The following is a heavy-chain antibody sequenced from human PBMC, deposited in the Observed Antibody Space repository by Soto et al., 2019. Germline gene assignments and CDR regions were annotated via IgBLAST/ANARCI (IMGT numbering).Heavy chain of an antibody. CDR3: ARDRGGIVGAPASWFDP. V-gene: IGHV4-59*01. CDR2: IYYSGST. J-gene: IGHJ5*02. CDR1: GGPISSYY. Sequence: PSDTLSLTCTVSGGPISSYYWSWIRQPPGKGLERIGYIYYSGSTNYSPSLKSRVTISVDTSKNQFSLKLSSVTAADTAVYYCARDRGGIVGAPASWFDPWGQGTLVTVSS. D-gene: IGHD1-26*01.